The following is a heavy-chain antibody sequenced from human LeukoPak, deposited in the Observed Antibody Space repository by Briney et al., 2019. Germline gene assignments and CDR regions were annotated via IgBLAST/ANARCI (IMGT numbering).Heavy chain of an antibody. Sequence: GGPLRLSCAAPGFTFSSYWMSWVRQAPGKGLEWVATIKQDGSEKYYVDSVKGRFTISRDNAKNSLYLQMNSLRAEDTAVYYCARLIVGATDYWGQGTLVTVSS. CDR1: GFTFSSYW. CDR2: IKQDGSEK. V-gene: IGHV3-7*03. D-gene: IGHD1-26*01. J-gene: IGHJ4*02. CDR3: ARLIVGATDY.